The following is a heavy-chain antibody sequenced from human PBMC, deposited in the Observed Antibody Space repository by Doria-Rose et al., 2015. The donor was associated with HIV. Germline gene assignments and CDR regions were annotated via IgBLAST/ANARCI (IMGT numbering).Heavy chain of an antibody. Sequence: QVQLVQSGPVLVKPTETLTLTCTVSGVSLSSPGMGVSWIRQPPGKALEWLANISSDDERSYKTSLKSRLTIARCTSKSQVLLTRTDMDPVDTATYYCARIKSSRWYHKYYFDFWGQGTLVIVSA. CDR3: ARIKSSRWYHKYYFDF. V-gene: IGHV2-26*01. D-gene: IGHD6-13*01. J-gene: IGHJ4*02. CDR2: ISSDDER. CDR1: GVSLSSPGMG.